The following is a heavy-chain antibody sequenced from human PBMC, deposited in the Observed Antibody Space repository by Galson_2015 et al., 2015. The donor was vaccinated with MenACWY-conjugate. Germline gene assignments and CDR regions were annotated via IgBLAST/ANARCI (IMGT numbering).Heavy chain of an antibody. V-gene: IGHV3-30*18. CDR1: GFTFTNYG. Sequence: SLRLSCAASGFTFTNYGMHWVRQAPGKGLEWVAVISYDGSNKYYADSVKGRFTISRDNSKNTLYLQMNSLRAEDTAVYYCAKGRSGTIDWYFDLWGRGTLVTVSS. CDR3: AKGRSGTIDWYFDL. CDR2: ISYDGSNK. J-gene: IGHJ2*01. D-gene: IGHD1-14*01.